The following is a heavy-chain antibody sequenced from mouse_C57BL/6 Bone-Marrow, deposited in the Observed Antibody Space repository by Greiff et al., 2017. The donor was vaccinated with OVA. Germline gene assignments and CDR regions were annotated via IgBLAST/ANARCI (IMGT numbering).Heavy chain of an antibody. Sequence: VKLKESGAELVRPGASVTLSCKASGYTFTDYDMHWVKQTPVHGLEWIGAIDPETGGTAYNQKFKGKAILTADKSSSTAYMELRSLTSEDSAVYYCTRSYSNYGDFDYWGQGTTLTVSS. CDR1: GYTFTDYD. CDR2: IDPETGGT. CDR3: TRSYSNYGDFDY. V-gene: IGHV1-15*01. D-gene: IGHD2-5*01. J-gene: IGHJ2*01.